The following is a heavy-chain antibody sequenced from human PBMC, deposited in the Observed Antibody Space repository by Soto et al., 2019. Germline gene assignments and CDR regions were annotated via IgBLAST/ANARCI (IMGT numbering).Heavy chain of an antibody. CDR3: ARGTRYCSGGSCYSWFDP. J-gene: IGHJ5*02. V-gene: IGHV4-30-2*01. Sequence: LSLTCAVSGGSISSGGYSWSWIRQPPGKGLEWIGYIYHSGSTYYNPSLKSRVTISVDRSKNQFSLKLSSVTAADTAVYYCARGTRYCSGGSCYSWFDPWGQGTLVTVSS. CDR2: IYHSGST. CDR1: GGSISSGGYS. D-gene: IGHD2-15*01.